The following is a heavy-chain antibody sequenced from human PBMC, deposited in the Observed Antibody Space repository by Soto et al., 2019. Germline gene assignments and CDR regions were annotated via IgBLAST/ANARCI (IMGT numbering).Heavy chain of an antibody. CDR2: ISYSGNT. CDR1: GGSISNFY. V-gene: IGHV4-59*01. CDR3: GRAPLALSRSYFVY. J-gene: IGHJ4*02. Sequence: PSETLSLTCTVSGGSISNFYWSWIRQPPGKGLEWIGYISYSGNTNYNPSLKSRVSISVDTSKNQLSLNLTSVTAADTAVYYCGRAPLALSRSYFVYWGQETPVTASS.